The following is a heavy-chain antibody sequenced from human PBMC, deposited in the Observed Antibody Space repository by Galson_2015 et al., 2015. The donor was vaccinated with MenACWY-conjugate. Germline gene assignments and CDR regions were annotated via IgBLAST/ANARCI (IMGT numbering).Heavy chain of an antibody. D-gene: IGHD1-7*01. V-gene: IGHV1-2*04. CDR3: ARGVTRTLSAHYYYGLNV. CDR1: VYTFNDYY. Sequence: SVKVSCKASVYTFNDYYIHWVQQAPGQGLEWMGWIDPSSGGATSAPKFQGWVTMTRDTYTTTAYMEVSRLKSDEPAIYYCARGVTRTLSAHYYYGLNVWGQGTSVAVSS. CDR2: IDPSSGGA. J-gene: IGHJ6*02.